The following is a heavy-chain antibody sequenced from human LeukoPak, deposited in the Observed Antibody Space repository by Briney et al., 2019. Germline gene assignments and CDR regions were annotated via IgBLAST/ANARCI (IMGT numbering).Heavy chain of an antibody. D-gene: IGHD6-19*01. J-gene: IGHJ4*02. V-gene: IGHV3-23*01. CDR1: GFNVSSNY. CDR2: ISGSGGST. Sequence: GGSLRLSCAASGFNVSSNYMSWVRQAPGKGLEWVSAISGSGGSTYYADSVKGRFTISRDNSKNTLYLQMNSLRAEDTAVYYCAKEEWLVETYFDYWGQGTLVTVSS. CDR3: AKEEWLVETYFDY.